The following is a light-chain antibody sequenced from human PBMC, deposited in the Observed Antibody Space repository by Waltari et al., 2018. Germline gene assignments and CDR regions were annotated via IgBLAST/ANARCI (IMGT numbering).Light chain of an antibody. CDR3: HAAADNNWF. V-gene: IGLV3-27*01. CDR1: VLAEKY. CDR2: KDT. J-gene: IGLJ2*01. Sequence: YDLAQPFSVSVSPGQTATITCSGDVLAEKYVRWFQQRPGQAPTLILYKDTERPSGIPEPLSGSSAGSTVTLTIRGALLEDEADYHCHAAADNNWFFGGGTKLTVL.